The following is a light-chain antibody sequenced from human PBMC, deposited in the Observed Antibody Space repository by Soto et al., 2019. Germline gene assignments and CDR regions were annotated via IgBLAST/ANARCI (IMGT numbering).Light chain of an antibody. CDR1: QSVRSSY. CDR2: GAS. V-gene: IGKV3-20*01. J-gene: IGKJ2*01. CDR3: QQYGSTPKT. Sequence: EMVLTQSPGTVSLSPGERATLSCRASQSVRSSYLAWLERKAGQARRLLIYGASSRATGIPDRFSGSESGTDFTLTISRLEPEDFAVYYCQQYGSTPKTFGQGTKLEIK.